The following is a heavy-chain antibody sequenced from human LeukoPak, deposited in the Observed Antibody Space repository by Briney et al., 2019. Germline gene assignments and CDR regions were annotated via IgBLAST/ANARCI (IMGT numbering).Heavy chain of an antibody. V-gene: IGHV1-46*01. D-gene: IGHD3-10*01. CDR2: INPSGGST. CDR1: GYTFTGYY. J-gene: IGHJ5*02. CDR3: ARVRYGSGSYSDWFDP. Sequence: AASVKVSCKASGYTFTGYYMHWVRQAPGQGLESMGIINPSGGSTSYAQKFQGRVTMTRDTSTSTVYMELSSLRSEDTAVYYCARVRYGSGSYSDWFDPWGQGTLVIVSS.